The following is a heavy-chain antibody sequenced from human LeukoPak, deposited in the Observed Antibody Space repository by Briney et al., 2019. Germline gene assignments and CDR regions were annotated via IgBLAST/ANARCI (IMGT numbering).Heavy chain of an antibody. CDR1: GFTFSSYE. V-gene: IGHV3-48*03. Sequence: GGSLRLSCAASGFTFSSYEVNWVRQAPGKGLEWVSYISSSGSAIYFADSVKGRFTISRDNAKNSLYLQMNSLRAEDTAVYYCARDSSGILLHWGRGTLVTVSS. J-gene: IGHJ4*02. CDR3: ARDSSGILLH. CDR2: ISSSGSAI. D-gene: IGHD3-22*01.